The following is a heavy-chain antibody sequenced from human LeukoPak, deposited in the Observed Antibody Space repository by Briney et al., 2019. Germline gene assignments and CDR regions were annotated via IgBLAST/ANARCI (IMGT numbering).Heavy chain of an antibody. D-gene: IGHD3-22*01. Sequence: GGSLRLSCAASGFTVSSNYMSWVRQAPGKGLEWVSVIYSGGSTYYADSVKGRFTISRDNSKNTVDLQMNSLRAEDTAAYYCARGHDYDSSVAYWGQGTLVTVSS. V-gene: IGHV3-66*01. CDR3: ARGHDYDSSVAY. J-gene: IGHJ4*02. CDR2: IYSGGST. CDR1: GFTVSSNY.